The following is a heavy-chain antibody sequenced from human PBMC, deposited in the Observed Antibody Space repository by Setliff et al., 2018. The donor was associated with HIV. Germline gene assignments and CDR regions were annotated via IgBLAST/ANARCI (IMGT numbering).Heavy chain of an antibody. CDR2: INAGNGDT. D-gene: IGHD2-2*01. J-gene: IGHJ4*02. V-gene: IGHV1-3*01. CDR3: ARGYCSSTSCQYYLNY. Sequence: ASVKVSCKTSGYTFSRYAMHWVRQAPGQRLEWMGWINAGNGDTKYSQRFQDRVTITRDTSATTAYMELSSLRSEDTAAYYCARGYCSSTSCQYYLNYWGQGTLVTVSS. CDR1: GYTFSRYA.